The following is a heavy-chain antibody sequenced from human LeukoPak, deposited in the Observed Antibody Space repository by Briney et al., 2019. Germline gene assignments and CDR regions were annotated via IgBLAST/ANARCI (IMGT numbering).Heavy chain of an antibody. CDR1: GGSISSYY. Sequence: SETLSLTCTVSGGSISSYYWSWIRQPAGKGLEWIGRIYTSGSTNYNPSLKSRVTMSVDTSKNQFSLKLSSVTAADTAVYYCARHYYDSSGYYCGHAFDIWGQGTMVTVSS. D-gene: IGHD3-22*01. V-gene: IGHV4-4*07. J-gene: IGHJ3*02. CDR2: IYTSGST. CDR3: ARHYYDSSGYYCGHAFDI.